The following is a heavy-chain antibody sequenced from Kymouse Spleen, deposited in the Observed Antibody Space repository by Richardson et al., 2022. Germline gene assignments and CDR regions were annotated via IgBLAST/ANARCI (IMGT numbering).Heavy chain of an antibody. CDR3: AKGATIFGVVTPDYYGMDV. D-gene: IGHD3-3*01. V-gene: IGHV3-23*04. Sequence: EVQLVESGGGLVQPGGSLRLSCAASGFTFSSYAMSWVRQAPGKGLEWVSAISGSGGSTYYADSVKGRFTISRDNSKNTLYLQMNSLRAEDTAVYYCAKGATIFGVVTPDYYGMDVWGQGTTVTVSS. CDR1: GFTFSSYA. J-gene: IGHJ6*02. CDR2: ISGSGGST.